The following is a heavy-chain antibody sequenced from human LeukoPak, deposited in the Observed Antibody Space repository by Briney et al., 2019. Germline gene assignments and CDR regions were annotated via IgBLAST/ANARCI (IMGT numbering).Heavy chain of an antibody. J-gene: IGHJ6*02. V-gene: IGHV4-59*08. CDR2: MYNSGST. CDR3: ARGPGGSGTRPPYSNYYGMGV. D-gene: IGHD3-10*01. Sequence: SETLSLTCTVSGGAISSYHWSWVRQPPGKGVEWFGSMYNSGSTNYNPSLKSRVTISVDTSKNQFSLKLNSVTAPDTAVYYCARGPGGSGTRPPYSNYYGMGVWGQGTTVTVSS. CDR1: GGAISSYH.